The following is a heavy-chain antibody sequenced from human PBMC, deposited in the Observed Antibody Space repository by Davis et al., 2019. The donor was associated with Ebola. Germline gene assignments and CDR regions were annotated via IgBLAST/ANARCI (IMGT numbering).Heavy chain of an antibody. D-gene: IGHD2-21*02. J-gene: IGHJ3*01. CDR1: GFTFSSYA. Sequence: GESLKISCAASGFTFSSYAMSWVRQAPGKGLEWVSAISGSGGSTYYADSVKGRFTISRDNSKNTLYLQMNSLRAEDTAVYYCVRGRDIVVVTATPCFGFWGQGTMVTVSS. V-gene: IGHV3-23*01. CDR3: VRGRDIVVVTATPCFGF. CDR2: ISGSGGST.